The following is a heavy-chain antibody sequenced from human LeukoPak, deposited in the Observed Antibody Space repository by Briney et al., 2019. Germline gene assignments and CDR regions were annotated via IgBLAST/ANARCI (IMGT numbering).Heavy chain of an antibody. CDR3: AKDLDSGSTPCYFDY. CDR2: ISGSGGST. D-gene: IGHD3-10*01. CDR1: GFTFSSYA. V-gene: IGHV3-23*01. J-gene: IGHJ4*02. Sequence: TGGSLRLSCAASGFTFSSYAMSWVRQAPGKGLEWVSAISGSGGSTYYADSMKGRFTISRDNSKNTLYLQMNSLRAEDTAVYYCAKDLDSGSTPCYFDYWGQGTLVTVPS.